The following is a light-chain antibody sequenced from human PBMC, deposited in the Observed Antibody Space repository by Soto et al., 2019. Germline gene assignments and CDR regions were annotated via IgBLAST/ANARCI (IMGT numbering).Light chain of an antibody. CDR2: ATN. CDR1: SGSVSTSYY. V-gene: IGLV8-61*01. Sequence: QAVVTQEPSFSVSPGETVTLTCGLSSGSVSTSYYPSWYQQTPGQAPRTLFYATNTRSSGVPDRFSASILGNKAALTITGAQADDESDYYCVLYMGSGISVFGGGTKVTVL. CDR3: VLYMGSGISV. J-gene: IGLJ3*02.